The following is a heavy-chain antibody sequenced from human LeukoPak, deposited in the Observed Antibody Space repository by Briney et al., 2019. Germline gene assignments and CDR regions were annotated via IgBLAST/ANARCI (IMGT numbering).Heavy chain of an antibody. V-gene: IGHV3-23*01. J-gene: IGHJ4*02. CDR2: IGISDVDR. CDR1: GFTISSQA. D-gene: IGHD1-14*01. CDR3: AKDAPGAGGFDY. Sequence: PGGSLRLSCAASGFTISSQAMSWVRQAPGKGLECVSTIGISDVDRHYADSVKGRFTISRDNSKNTLYLQMKSLRADDTAVYYCAKDAPGAGGFDYWGQGTLVTVSS.